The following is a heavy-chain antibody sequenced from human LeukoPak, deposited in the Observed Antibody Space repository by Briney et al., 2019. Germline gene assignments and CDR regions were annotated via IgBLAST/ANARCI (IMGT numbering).Heavy chain of an antibody. Sequence: SETLSLTCTVSGGSISTYYWSWIRQPPGKGLEWIGYIYYSGSANYNPSLKSRVTISVDTSKNQFSLKLSSVTAADTAVYYCARSYGSGNYFDYWGQGTLVTVS. CDR1: GGSISTYY. D-gene: IGHD3-10*01. CDR2: IYYSGSA. V-gene: IGHV4-59*01. CDR3: ARSYGSGNYFDY. J-gene: IGHJ4*02.